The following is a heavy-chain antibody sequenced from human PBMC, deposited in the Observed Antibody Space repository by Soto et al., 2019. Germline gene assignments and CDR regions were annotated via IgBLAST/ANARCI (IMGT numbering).Heavy chain of an antibody. CDR2: INQDGTQK. Sequence: ERLVESGGGLVQPGGSLRLSCAISGFTFRRDWMNWVRQAPGKGLEWVAHINQDGTQKYYVDSVKGRFTIFRDNAKNSLYLQMNSLRVEDTAVYYCSGGVGDAVWGQGTLVTVSS. V-gene: IGHV3-7*04. CDR1: GFTFRRDW. CDR3: SGGVGDAV. J-gene: IGHJ4*02. D-gene: IGHD1-26*01.